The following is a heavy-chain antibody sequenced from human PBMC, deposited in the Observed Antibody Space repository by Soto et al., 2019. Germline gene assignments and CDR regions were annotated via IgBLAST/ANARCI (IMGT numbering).Heavy chain of an antibody. Sequence: SETLSLTCAVYGGSFSGYYWSWIRQPPGKGLEWIGEINHSGSTNYNPSLKSRVTISVDTSKNQFSLKLSSVTAADTAVYYCARGHYGYDAFDIWGQGTMVTVSS. D-gene: IGHD4-17*01. CDR1: GGSFSGYY. CDR3: ARGHYGYDAFDI. V-gene: IGHV4-34*01. CDR2: INHSGST. J-gene: IGHJ3*02.